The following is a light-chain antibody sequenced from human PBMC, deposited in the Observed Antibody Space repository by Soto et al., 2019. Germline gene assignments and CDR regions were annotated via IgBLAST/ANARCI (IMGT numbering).Light chain of an antibody. CDR1: QNIGSSS. Sequence: IVLTQSPGNLSLSPGEIATLSCRASQNIGSSSLAWYQQKPGQAPRLLIFGASSRATGIPDRFSGRGSGTDFTLSISRLQPEDFAVYYCQQYGSSTPFGGGTKVEIK. J-gene: IGKJ4*01. CDR2: GAS. CDR3: QQYGSSTP. V-gene: IGKV3-20*01.